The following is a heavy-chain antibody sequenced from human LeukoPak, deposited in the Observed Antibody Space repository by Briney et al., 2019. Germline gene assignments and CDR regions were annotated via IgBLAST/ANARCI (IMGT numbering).Heavy chain of an antibody. D-gene: IGHD6-19*01. J-gene: IGHJ4*02. V-gene: IGHV3-15*01. CDR1: GFTFSNAW. Sequence: AGGSLRLSCAASGFTFSNAWMSWVRQAPGKGLEWVGRIKSKTDGGTTDYAAPVKGRFTISRDDSKNTLYLQMNSLRAEDTAVYYCAKDLREQWLVNGDYWGQGTLVTVSS. CDR2: IKSKTDGGTT. CDR3: AKDLREQWLVNGDY.